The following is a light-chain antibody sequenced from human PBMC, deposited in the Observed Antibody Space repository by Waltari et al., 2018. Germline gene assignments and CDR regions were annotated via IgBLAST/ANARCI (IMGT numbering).Light chain of an antibody. Sequence: EILLTQSPGTLSLSPGERAPPPCRASQSVDSNYLAWYQQKPGQAPRLLIFGISNRATDIPDKFSGSGSGTDFTLTISRLEPEDFAVYYCQQYETSPWTFGRGTKVEI. J-gene: IGKJ1*01. CDR2: GIS. CDR1: QSVDSNY. CDR3: QQYETSPWT. V-gene: IGKV3-20*01.